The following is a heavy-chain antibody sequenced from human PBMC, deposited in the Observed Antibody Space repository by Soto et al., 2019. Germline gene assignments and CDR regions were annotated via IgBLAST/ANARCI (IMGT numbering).Heavy chain of an antibody. Sequence: EVQLVESGGGLVQPGGSLRLSCAASGFTFSSYDMHWVRQATGKGLEWVSAIGTAGDTYYPGSVKGRFTISRENAKNSLYLQMNSLRAGDTAVYYCARVNYGDLGGRYFDYWGQGTLVTVSS. CDR1: GFTFSSYD. V-gene: IGHV3-13*01. CDR3: ARVNYGDLGGRYFDY. D-gene: IGHD4-17*01. J-gene: IGHJ4*02. CDR2: IGTAGDT.